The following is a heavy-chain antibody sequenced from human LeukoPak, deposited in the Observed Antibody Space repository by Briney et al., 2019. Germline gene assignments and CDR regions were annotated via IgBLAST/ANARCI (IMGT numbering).Heavy chain of an antibody. CDR2: INQDGSKE. D-gene: IGHD5-12*01. Sequence: PGGSLRLSCAASGFTFSNYWKTWVRQAPGKGLEWVAHINQDGSKEYYMDSVKARFTISRDNAKNSLSLQMNGLRAEDTAVYYCVRDGGVSGYDLLDYWGQGTLVTVSS. V-gene: IGHV3-7*01. J-gene: IGHJ4*02. CDR3: VRDGGVSGYDLLDY. CDR1: GFTFSNYW.